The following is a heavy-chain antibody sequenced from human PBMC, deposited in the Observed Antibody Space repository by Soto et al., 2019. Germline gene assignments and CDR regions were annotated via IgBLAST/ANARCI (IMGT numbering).Heavy chain of an antibody. J-gene: IGHJ6*02. D-gene: IGHD3-22*01. V-gene: IGHV4-39*01. CDR1: GGSISSSSYY. Sequence: SETLSLTCTVSGGSISSSSYYWGWIRQPPGKGLEWIGSIYYSGSTYYNPSLKSRVTISVDTSKNQFSLKLSSVTAADTAVYYCARGLYYDSSGFEGGGMDVWGQGTTVT. CDR3: ARGLYYDSSGFEGGGMDV. CDR2: IYYSGST.